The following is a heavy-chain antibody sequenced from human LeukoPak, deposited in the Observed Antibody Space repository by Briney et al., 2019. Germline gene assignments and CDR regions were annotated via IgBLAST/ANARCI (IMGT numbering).Heavy chain of an antibody. CDR3: ARARKQQLYFDAFDI. V-gene: IGHV4-30-2*01. Sequence: SETLSLTCAVSGGSISSGGYSWSWIRQPPGKGLEWIGYIYHSGSTYYNPSLKSRVTISVDRSKNQFSLKLSSVTAADTAVYYCARARKQQLYFDAFDIWGQGTMATVSS. CDR2: IYHSGST. D-gene: IGHD6-13*01. CDR1: GGSISSGGYS. J-gene: IGHJ3*02.